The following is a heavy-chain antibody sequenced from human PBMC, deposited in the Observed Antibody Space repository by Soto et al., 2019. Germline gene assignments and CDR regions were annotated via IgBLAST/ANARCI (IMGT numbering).Heavy chain of an antibody. CDR3: VKGPLRFLEWLSPG. CDR2: ISSNGGST. Sequence: GGSLRLSCSASGFTFSSYAMHWVRQAPGKGLEYVSAISSNGGSTYYADSVKGRFTISRDNSKNMLYLQMSSLRAEDTAVYYCVKGPLRFLEWLSPGWGQGTLVTVSS. J-gene: IGHJ4*02. V-gene: IGHV3-64D*06. CDR1: GFTFSSYA. D-gene: IGHD3-3*01.